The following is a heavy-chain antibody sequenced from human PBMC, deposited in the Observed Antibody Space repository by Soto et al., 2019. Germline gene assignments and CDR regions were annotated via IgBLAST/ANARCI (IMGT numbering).Heavy chain of an antibody. D-gene: IGHD5-12*01. CDR3: ARRFGGYDQNPFYWYFDL. J-gene: IGHJ2*01. CDR2: IYYSGST. V-gene: IGHV4-59*01. CDR1: GGSISSYY. Sequence: QVQLQESGPGLVKPSETLSLTCTVSGGSISSYYWSWIRQPPGKGLEWIGYIYYSGSTNYNPSLKNRGTVSVDPSKNPFSLKLSSVTAADTAVYYCARRFGGYDQNPFYWYFDLWGRGTLVTVSS.